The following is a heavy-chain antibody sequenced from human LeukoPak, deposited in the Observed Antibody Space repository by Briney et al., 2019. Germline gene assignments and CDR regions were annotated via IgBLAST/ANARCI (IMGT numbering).Heavy chain of an antibody. V-gene: IGHV3-73*01. D-gene: IGHD1-26*01. CDR2: IRSKANSYAT. J-gene: IGHJ6*02. CDR3: TRWESYYYGMDV. Sequence: GGSLRLSCAASGFTFSGSAMHWVRQASGKGLEWVGRIRSKANSYATAYAASVKGRFTISRDDSKNTAYLQMNSLKTEDTAVYYCTRWESYYYGMDVWGQGTTVTVSS. CDR1: GFTFSGSA.